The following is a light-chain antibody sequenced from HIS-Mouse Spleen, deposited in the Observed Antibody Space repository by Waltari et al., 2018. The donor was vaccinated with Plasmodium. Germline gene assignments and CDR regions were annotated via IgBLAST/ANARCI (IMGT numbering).Light chain of an antibody. CDR3: AAWDDSLRV. J-gene: IGLJ3*02. V-gene: IGLV1-47*01. CDR1: STTIGSNS. CDR2: RNN. Sequence: QSVLTQPPSASGTPGQRVTISCSGSSTTIGSNSVYWYQQLPGTAPKLLIYRNNQRPSGVPDRFSGSKSGTSASLAISGLRSEDEADYYCAAWDDSLRVFGGGTKLTVL.